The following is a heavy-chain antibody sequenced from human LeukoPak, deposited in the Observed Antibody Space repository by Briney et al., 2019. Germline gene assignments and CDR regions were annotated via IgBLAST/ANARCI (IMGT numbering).Heavy chain of an antibody. Sequence: VASVKVSCKASGYTFTSYGISWVRQAPGQGLEYMGVINPSGGSTTYAQKFQGRVTMTRDTSTSTVYMELSSLRSEDTAVYYCARPLPHSSGFLAYWGQGALVTVSS. D-gene: IGHD3-22*01. CDR1: GYTFTSYG. CDR3: ARPLPHSSGFLAY. J-gene: IGHJ4*02. CDR2: INPSGGST. V-gene: IGHV1-46*01.